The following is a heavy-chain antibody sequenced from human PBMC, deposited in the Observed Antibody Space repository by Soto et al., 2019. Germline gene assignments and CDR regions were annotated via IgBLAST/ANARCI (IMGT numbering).Heavy chain of an antibody. CDR3: ARVFGTIYYSGMDV. J-gene: IGHJ6*02. D-gene: IGHD1-7*01. CDR1: GDSVSSNSAA. Sequence: SQTLSRTCAISGDSVSSNSAAWNWIRQSPSRGLEWLGRTYYRSKWYNDYAVSVRSRITINPDTSRNQFSLQLNSVTPEDTAMYYCARVFGTIYYSGMDVWGQGTTVTVSS. V-gene: IGHV6-1*01. CDR2: TYYRSKWYN.